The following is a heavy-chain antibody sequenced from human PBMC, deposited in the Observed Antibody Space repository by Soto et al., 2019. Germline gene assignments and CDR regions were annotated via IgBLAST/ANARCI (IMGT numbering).Heavy chain of an antibody. CDR3: ASGEGYCSSTSCSTNYYYYGMDV. CDR2: IIPIFRTA. V-gene: IGHV1-69*01. D-gene: IGHD2-2*01. CDR1: GGTFSSYA. J-gene: IGHJ6*02. Sequence: QVQLVQSGAEVKKPGSSVKVSCKASGGTFSSYAISWVRQAPGQGLEWMGGIIPIFRTANYAQKFQGRVTSTADESTSTAYMELSSLRSEDGAVYYCASGEGYCSSTSCSTNYYYYGMDVWGQGTTVTVSS.